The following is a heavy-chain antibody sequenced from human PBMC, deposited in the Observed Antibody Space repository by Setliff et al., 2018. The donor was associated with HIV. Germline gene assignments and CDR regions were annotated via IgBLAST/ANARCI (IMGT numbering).Heavy chain of an antibody. J-gene: IGHJ3*02. D-gene: IGHD3-9*01. CDR3: ARQGDYHILTGYYSGPHDAFDI. CDR2: IYPGDSDT. V-gene: IGHV5-51*01. Sequence: GESLKISCKGSGYTFTSYWIAWVRQMPGKGLEWMGMIYPGDSDTTYSPSFQGQVTLSADKSISTAYLQWSSLKASDTAMYYCARQGDYHILTGYYSGPHDAFDIWGQGTMVTVSS. CDR1: GYTFTSYW.